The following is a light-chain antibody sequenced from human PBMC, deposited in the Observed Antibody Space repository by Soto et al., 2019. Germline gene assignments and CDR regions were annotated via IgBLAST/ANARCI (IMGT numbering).Light chain of an antibody. V-gene: IGKV3-11*01. CDR2: DAS. CDR3: QQRSNWPLLT. J-gene: IGKJ4*01. CDR1: QSVSNY. Sequence: EIVLTQSPATLSLSPGERATLSCRASQSVSNYLAWYQQKPGQAPRLLIYDASNRATGIPARFSGSGSGTDFTLPSSSLEPEDFAVYYCQQRSNWPLLTFGGGTKVEIK.